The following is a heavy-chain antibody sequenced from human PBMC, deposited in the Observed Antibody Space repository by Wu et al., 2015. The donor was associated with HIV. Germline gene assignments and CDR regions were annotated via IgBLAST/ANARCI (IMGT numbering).Heavy chain of an antibody. CDR2: ISAYNGNT. Sequence: QVQLVQSGAEVKKPGASVKVSCKASGYTFTSYGISWVRQAPGQGLEWMGWISAYNGNTNYAQKLQGRVTMTTDTSTSTAYMGLRSLRSDDTAVYYCARDRRYYDYVWGSSPPLGSFDYWGQGTLVTVSS. J-gene: IGHJ4*02. CDR3: ARDRRYYDYVWGSSPPLGSFDY. V-gene: IGHV1-18*01. CDR1: GYTFTSYG. D-gene: IGHD3-16*01.